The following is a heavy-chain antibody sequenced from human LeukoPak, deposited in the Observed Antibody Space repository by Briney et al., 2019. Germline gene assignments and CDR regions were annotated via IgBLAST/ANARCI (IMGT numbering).Heavy chain of an antibody. V-gene: IGHV1-46*01. Sequence: PGASVKVSCKASGFTFTSYFMHWVRQAPGQGLEWMGIINPSGGSTSYAQKFQGRVTMTGDTSTSTVHMVLSSLRSEETAVVYCARVEGYGCLGDFDYWGQGTLVTVSS. D-gene: IGHD3-16*01. CDR3: ARVEGYGCLGDFDY. CDR1: GFTFTSYF. CDR2: INPSGGST. J-gene: IGHJ4*02.